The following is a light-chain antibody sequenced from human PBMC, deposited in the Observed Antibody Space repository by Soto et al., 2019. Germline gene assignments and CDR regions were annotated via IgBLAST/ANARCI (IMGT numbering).Light chain of an antibody. CDR1: SSDVGDNNY. CDR3: RSYTSSSTLYV. V-gene: IGLV2-14*01. Sequence: QSALTQPASVSGSPGQSITISCTGTSSDVGDNNYVSWYQQHPGKAPKLMIYDVTPRPSGISNRFSGSKSGNTASLTISGLQAEDEADYYCRSYTSSSTLYVFGTGTKLTVL. CDR2: DVT. J-gene: IGLJ1*01.